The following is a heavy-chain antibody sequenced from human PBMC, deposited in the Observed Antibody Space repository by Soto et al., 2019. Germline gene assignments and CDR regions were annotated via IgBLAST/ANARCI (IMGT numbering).Heavy chain of an antibody. J-gene: IGHJ6*01. V-gene: IGHV3-30*18. D-gene: IGHD3-22*01. Sequence: PGGYLRLSCAASGFTFSSYGMHWVRQAPGKGLEWVAVISYDGSNKYYADSVKGRFTISRDNSKNTLYLQMNSLRAEDTAVYYCAKSGPMIAYYYYVMDVCGQGSTVIVSS. CDR1: GFTFSSYG. CDR3: AKSGPMIAYYYYVMDV. CDR2: ISYDGSNK.